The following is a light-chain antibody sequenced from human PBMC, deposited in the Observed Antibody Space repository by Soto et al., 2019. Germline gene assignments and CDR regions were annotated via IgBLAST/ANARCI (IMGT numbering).Light chain of an antibody. V-gene: IGKV1-39*01. Sequence: DIPMTQSPSSLSASVGDKLTITCRANQSITNFLNWYQKKPGEVPKLLIFAASRLQSGVPSRFSGSGSGTDFAININSRQPEEFATYYCQQSSTTPRLSFGGVNRVDFK. CDR1: QSITNF. CDR3: QQSSTTPRLS. J-gene: IGKJ4*02. CDR2: AAS.